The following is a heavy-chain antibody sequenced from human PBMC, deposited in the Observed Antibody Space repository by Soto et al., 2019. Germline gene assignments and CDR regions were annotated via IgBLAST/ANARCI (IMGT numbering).Heavy chain of an antibody. V-gene: IGHV4-59*01. J-gene: IGHJ5*02. CDR2: IYYSGST. CDR3: ARGKVVLITGTSNWFDP. Sequence: SETLSLTCTVSGGSISRYYWSWIRQPPGKGLEWIGYIYYSGSTNYNPSLKSRVTISVDTSKNQFSLKLSSVTAADTAVYYCARGKVVLITGTSNWFDPWGQGTLVTVSS. D-gene: IGHD1-7*01. CDR1: GGSISRYY.